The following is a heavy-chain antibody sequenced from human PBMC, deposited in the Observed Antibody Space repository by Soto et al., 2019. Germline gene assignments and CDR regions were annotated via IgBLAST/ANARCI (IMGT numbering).Heavy chain of an antibody. CDR2: LGGAGAR. J-gene: IGHJ6*02. CDR1: GSTYRSYD. D-gene: IGHD3-10*01. Sequence: GGSLRLSCAAFGSTYRSYDMHWVRQVAGKGLEWVSSLGGAGAREYAESVKGRFVISRDNANSLYLQMDSLRAGDTAIYYCTRASFGVGMDLWGQGTPVTVSS. CDR3: TRASFGVGMDL. V-gene: IGHV3-13*01.